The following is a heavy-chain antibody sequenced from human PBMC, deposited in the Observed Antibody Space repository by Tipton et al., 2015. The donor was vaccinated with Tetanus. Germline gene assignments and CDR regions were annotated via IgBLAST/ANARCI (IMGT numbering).Heavy chain of an antibody. CDR3: ARHGFGVLGEASYGMDA. CDR2: ISNSGST. V-gene: IGHV4-31*03. J-gene: IGHJ6*02. Sequence: TLSLTCTVSGGSISSDGAYWSWIRQHPGEGLEWIGYISNSGSTYYNPSLKSRVTISADKSINTAYLQWSSLKASDTAMYYCARHGFGVLGEASYGMDAWGQGTTVTVSS. CDR1: GGSISSDGAY. D-gene: IGHD3-10*01.